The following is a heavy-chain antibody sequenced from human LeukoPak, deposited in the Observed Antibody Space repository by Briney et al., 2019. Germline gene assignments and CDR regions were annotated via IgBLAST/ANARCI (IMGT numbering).Heavy chain of an antibody. CDR3: AKGSIVVGLTDY. Sequence: PGGSLRLSCAASGFTFSNYAMGWVRQAPGKGLDWVSAITVSGDTFYTASVKGRFTVSRDNSDNTLFLQMDSLRAEDTAIYYCAKGSIVVGLTDYWGQGTLVTASS. CDR2: ITVSGDT. V-gene: IGHV3-23*01. CDR1: GFTFSNYA. D-gene: IGHD1-26*01. J-gene: IGHJ4*02.